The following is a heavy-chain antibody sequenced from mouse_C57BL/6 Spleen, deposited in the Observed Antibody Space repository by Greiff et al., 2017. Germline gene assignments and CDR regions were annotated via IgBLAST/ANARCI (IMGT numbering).Heavy chain of an antibody. CDR3: ARRDGYSIAY. V-gene: IGHV1-52*01. CDR1: GYTFTSYW. J-gene: IGHJ3*01. D-gene: IGHD2-3*01. Sequence: VQLQQPGAELVRPGSSVKLSCKASGYTFTSYWMHWVKPRPIQGLEWIGNIDPSDSETHYNQKFKDKATLTVDKSSSTAYMQLSSLTSDDSAVYYCARRDGYSIAYWGQGTLVTVSA. CDR2: IDPSDSET.